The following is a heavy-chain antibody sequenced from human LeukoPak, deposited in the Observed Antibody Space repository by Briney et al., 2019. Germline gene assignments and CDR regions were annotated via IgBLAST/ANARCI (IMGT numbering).Heavy chain of an antibody. CDR2: IRNDGSNK. V-gene: IGHV3-30*02. D-gene: IGHD1-26*01. Sequence: GGSLRLSCAASGFTFGSYGMNWVRQAPGKGLEWVAFIRNDGSNKFHADSVKGRFTISRDNSKNSLYLQMNSLRAEDTAMYYCAKDLSGNYFFDYWGQGTLVIVSS. CDR3: AKDLSGNYFFDY. J-gene: IGHJ4*02. CDR1: GFTFGSYG.